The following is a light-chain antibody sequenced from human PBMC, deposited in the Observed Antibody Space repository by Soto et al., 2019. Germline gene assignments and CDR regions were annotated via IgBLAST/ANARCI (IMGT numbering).Light chain of an antibody. V-gene: IGLV2-14*03. CDR3: SSWTSSVQVL. CDR2: DVT. J-gene: IGLJ2*01. Sequence: QSALTQPAFVSASPGQSITISCSGTSSDIGGYNYVSWYQHHPGKAPKLVIYDVTNRPSGVSNRFSGSKSGNTASLTISGLQAEDEADYYCSSWTSSVQVLFVGGTKLTVL. CDR1: SSDIGGYNY.